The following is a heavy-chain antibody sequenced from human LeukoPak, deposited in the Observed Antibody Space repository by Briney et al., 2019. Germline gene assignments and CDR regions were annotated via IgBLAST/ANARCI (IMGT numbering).Heavy chain of an antibody. D-gene: IGHD2-15*01. V-gene: IGHV1-2*02. CDR2: INPNSGAT. CDR3: ARDARYCSGGSCYMFDY. CDR1: GYTFTGYY. Sequence: ASVKVSCKASGYTFTGYYMNWVRQAPGQGLEWMGWINPNSGATNYAQKLQGRVTMTTDTSTSTAYMELRSLRSDDTAVYYCARDARYCSGGSCYMFDYWGQGTLVTVSS. J-gene: IGHJ4*02.